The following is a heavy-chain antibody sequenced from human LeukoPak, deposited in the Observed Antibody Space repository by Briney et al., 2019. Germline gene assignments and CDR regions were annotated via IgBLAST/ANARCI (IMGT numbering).Heavy chain of an antibody. V-gene: IGHV4-39*07. CDR1: GGSISSSSYY. Sequence: SETLSLTCTVSGGSISSSSYYWGWIRQPPGKGLEWIGSIYYSGSTYYNPSLKSRVTISVDTSKNQFSLKLSSVTAADTAVYYCAGSQTLYCSSTSCYIIFGAEYFQHWGQGTLVTVSS. J-gene: IGHJ1*01. CDR3: AGSQTLYCSSTSCYIIFGAEYFQH. D-gene: IGHD2-2*02. CDR2: IYYSGST.